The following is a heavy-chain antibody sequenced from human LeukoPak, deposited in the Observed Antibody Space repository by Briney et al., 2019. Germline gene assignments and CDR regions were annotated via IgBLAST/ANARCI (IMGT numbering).Heavy chain of an antibody. J-gene: IGHJ4*02. CDR3: ARAPATAHYFDY. CDR2: ISSSSSYT. V-gene: IGHV3-11*06. CDR1: GFTFSDYY. Sequence: GGSLRLSCAASGFTFSDYYMSWIRQAPGKGLEWVSYISSSSSYTNYADSVKGRFTISRDNAKNSLYLQMNSLRAEDTAAYYCARAPATAHYFDYWGQGTLVTVSS.